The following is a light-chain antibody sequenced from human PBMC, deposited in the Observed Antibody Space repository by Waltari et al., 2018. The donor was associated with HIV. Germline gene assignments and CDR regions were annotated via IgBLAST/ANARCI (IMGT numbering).Light chain of an antibody. CDR1: QSVLETSTLKNV. V-gene: IGKV4-1*01. J-gene: IGKJ3*01. CDR3: QQYCTTPFT. CDR2: WAS. Sequence: DVVMTQSPDSLASSLGERGTINCKASQSVLETSTLKNVVSWFQQKPGQAPKLLVYWASSRANGVPERFSGSGSGTEFTLTISSLQAEDVGVYYCQQYCTTPFTFGPGTKVDIK.